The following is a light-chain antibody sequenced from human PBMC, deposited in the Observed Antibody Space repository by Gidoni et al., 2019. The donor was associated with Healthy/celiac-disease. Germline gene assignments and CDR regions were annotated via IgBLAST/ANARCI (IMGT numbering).Light chain of an antibody. Sequence: DIQMYQSPSTLSASVGDRVTITCRASQSISSWLAWYQQKPGKAPKLVIYKASSLESGVPSRFSGSGSGTEFTLTISRLQPDDFATYYCQQYNSYSRTFGQGTKVEIK. J-gene: IGKJ1*01. CDR1: QSISSW. CDR3: QQYNSYSRT. CDR2: KAS. V-gene: IGKV1-5*03.